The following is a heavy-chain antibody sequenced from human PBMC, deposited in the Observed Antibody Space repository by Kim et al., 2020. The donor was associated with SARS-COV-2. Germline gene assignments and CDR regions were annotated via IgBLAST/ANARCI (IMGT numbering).Heavy chain of an antibody. V-gene: IGHV3-30*18. CDR2: ISYDGSNK. Sequence: GGSLRLSCAASGFTFSSYGMHWVRQAPGKGLEWVAVISYDGSNKYYADSVKGRFTISRHNSKNTLYLQMNSLRAEDTAVYYCAKEGAAAVPIYYYYGMDVWGQGTTVTVSS. CDR3: AKEGAAAVPIYYYYGMDV. CDR1: GFTFSSYG. D-gene: IGHD6-13*01. J-gene: IGHJ6*02.